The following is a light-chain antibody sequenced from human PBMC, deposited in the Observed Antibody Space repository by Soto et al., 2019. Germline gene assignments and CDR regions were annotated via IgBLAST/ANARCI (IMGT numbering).Light chain of an antibody. CDR1: QSVNTN. J-gene: IGKJ1*01. V-gene: IGKV3-15*01. Sequence: EVVMTQSPATLSVSPGEXATLSCRASQSVNTNLAWYQQKPGEAPRVLIYAASTRATDVPDRFSGSGSGTDFTLTISSLQSEDFVLYYCQEYNDWPRGTFGQGTKV. CDR3: QEYNDWPRGT. CDR2: AAS.